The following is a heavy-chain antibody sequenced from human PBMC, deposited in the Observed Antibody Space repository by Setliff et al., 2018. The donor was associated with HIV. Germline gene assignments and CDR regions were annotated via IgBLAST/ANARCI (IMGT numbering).Heavy chain of an antibody. J-gene: IGHJ4*02. Sequence: ASVKVSCKASGYTFTGYYMHWLRQAPGQGLEWMGWISTFDGNTDYAQNVQDRVTMTTDTSTSTVYMELRSLRSDDTAVYYCARVPGDYDLGYWGQGTLVTVSS. V-gene: IGHV1-18*04. CDR2: ISTFDGNT. D-gene: IGHD3-3*01. CDR1: GYTFTGYY. CDR3: ARVPGDYDLGY.